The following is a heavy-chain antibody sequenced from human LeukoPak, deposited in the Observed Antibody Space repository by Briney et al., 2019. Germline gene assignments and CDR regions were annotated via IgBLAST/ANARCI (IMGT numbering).Heavy chain of an antibody. CDR2: IYHSGST. D-gene: IGHD3-3*01. CDR3: ARARERVPVDY. Sequence: TLSLTCTVSGGSLSSGGYYWSWIRQPPGKGLEWIGYIYHSGSTYYNPSLKSRVTISEDRSKNQFSLKMRSVTAADTAVYYCARARERVPVDYWSQGTLVTVSS. V-gene: IGHV4-30-2*01. CDR1: GGSLSSGGYY. J-gene: IGHJ4*02.